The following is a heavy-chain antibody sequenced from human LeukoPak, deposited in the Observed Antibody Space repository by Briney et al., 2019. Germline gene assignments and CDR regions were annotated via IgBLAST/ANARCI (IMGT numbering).Heavy chain of an antibody. CDR1: GGSFSGYY. CDR3: ARVGGNPLAVESYYFDY. J-gene: IGHJ4*02. D-gene: IGHD4-23*01. CDR2: INHSGST. Sequence: SETLSLTCAVYGGSFSGYYWSWIRQPPGKGLEWIGEINHSGSTNYNPSLKSRVTISVDTSKNQFSLKLSSVTAADTAVYYCARVGGNPLAVESYYFDYWGQGTLVTVSS. V-gene: IGHV4-34*01.